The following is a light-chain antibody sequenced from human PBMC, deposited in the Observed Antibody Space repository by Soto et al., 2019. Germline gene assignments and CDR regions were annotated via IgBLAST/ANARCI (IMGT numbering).Light chain of an antibody. CDR1: QSVSSN. V-gene: IGKV3-15*01. CDR2: RAS. J-gene: IGKJ1*01. CDR3: QQYNSCPT. Sequence: EIVMTQSPATLSVSPGERATLSCRASQSVSSNLAWYQQKPGQAPRLVIYRASTRATGIPARFSGSGSETKFTLTISSLQSEDFAVYSCQQYNSCPTFGQATKVEIK.